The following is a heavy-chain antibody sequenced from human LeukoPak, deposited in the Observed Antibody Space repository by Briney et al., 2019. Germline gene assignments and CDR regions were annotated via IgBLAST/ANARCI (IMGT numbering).Heavy chain of an antibody. Sequence: SETLSLTCAVYLVSSTGDYWTWIRQPPGKGLEWIAEINHRGSTNYNPSLKSRVTKSVVTSKTQSALQLNSVTPEDTAVYYCARNPFFGYWGQGTLVTVS. V-gene: IGHV4-34*01. CDR3: ARNPFFGY. D-gene: IGHD1-14*01. CDR2: INHRGST. CDR1: LVSSTGDY. J-gene: IGHJ4*02.